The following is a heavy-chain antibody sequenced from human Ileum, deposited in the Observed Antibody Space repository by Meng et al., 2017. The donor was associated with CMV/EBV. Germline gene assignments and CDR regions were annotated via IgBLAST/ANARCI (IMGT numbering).Heavy chain of an antibody. J-gene: IGHJ6*02. Sequence: LQQWGAGLLKPSDTLSLTCAVYGGAFSGYYWSWIRQPPGKGLEWIGEINHSGSTNYNPSLKSRVTISVDTSKNQFSLDLSSVTAADTAVYYCGRDYTGYGGMAVWGQGTMVTVSS. CDR3: GRDYTGYGGMAV. CDR2: INHSGST. D-gene: IGHD3-9*01. CDR1: GGAFSGYY. V-gene: IGHV4-34*01.